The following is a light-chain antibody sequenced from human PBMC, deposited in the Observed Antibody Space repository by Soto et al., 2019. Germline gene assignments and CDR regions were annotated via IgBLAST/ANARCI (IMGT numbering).Light chain of an antibody. CDR1: SSSIGNNY. CDR3: GTWDSSLSTYV. V-gene: IGLV1-51*02. Sequence: YALTQPPSVSADPAQKVTIPCSGSSSSIGNNYVSWYQQLPGTAPKLLIYENEKRPSGIPDRFSGSKSGTSATLGITGLQTGDEADYYCGTWDSSLSTYVFATGTKVNVL. J-gene: IGLJ1*01. CDR2: ENE.